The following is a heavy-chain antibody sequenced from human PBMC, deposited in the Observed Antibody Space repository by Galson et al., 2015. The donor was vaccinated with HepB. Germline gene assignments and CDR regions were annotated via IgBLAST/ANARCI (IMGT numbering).Heavy chain of an antibody. V-gene: IGHV4-39*01. CDR1: GGSISSSSYY. D-gene: IGHD6-13*01. J-gene: IGHJ4*02. CDR2: IYYSGST. CDR3: ASRLFIAAAGTPVWY. Sequence: ETLSLTCTVSGGSISSSSYYWGWIRQPPGKGLEWIGSIYYSGSTFYNPSLKSRVTMSVDTSKNQFSLKLSSVTAADTAVYYCASRLFIAAAGTPVWYWGQGTLVTASS.